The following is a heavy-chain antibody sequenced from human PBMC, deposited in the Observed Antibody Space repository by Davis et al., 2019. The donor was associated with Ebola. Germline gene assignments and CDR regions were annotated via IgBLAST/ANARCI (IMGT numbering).Heavy chain of an antibody. D-gene: IGHD3-16*01. J-gene: IGHJ6*04. CDR2: INPNSGGT. V-gene: IGHV1-2*06. CDR1: GGTFSSYT. CDR3: AGGGWDYDYRYYGMDV. Sequence: ASVKVSCKASGGTFSSYTISWVRQAPGQGLEWMGRINPNSGGTNYAQKFQGRVTMTRDTSISTAYMELSNLISDDTAVYYCAGGGWDYDYRYYGMDVWGKGTTVTVSS.